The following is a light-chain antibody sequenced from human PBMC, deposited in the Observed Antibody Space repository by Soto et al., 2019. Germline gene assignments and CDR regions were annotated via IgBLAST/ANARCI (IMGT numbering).Light chain of an antibody. CDR1: QSISSW. CDR2: KAS. V-gene: IGKV1-5*03. Sequence: DIQMTQSPSTLSASVGDRVTITCRASQSISSWLAWYQQKPGKDPKLLIYKASSLETGVPSRFSGSGSGTEFTLTISSLQPDDFATYYCQQYTSYYTFGQGTKLEIK. J-gene: IGKJ2*01. CDR3: QQYTSYYT.